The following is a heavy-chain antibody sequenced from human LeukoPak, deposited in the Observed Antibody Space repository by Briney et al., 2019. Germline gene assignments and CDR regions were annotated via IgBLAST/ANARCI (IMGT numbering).Heavy chain of an antibody. CDR3: AGQVYYGMDV. J-gene: IGHJ6*02. CDR1: GFTFSSYS. CDR2: ISSSSSII. Sequence: GGSLRLSCAASGFTFSSYSMNWVRQAPGKGLEWVSYISSSSSIIYYADSVKGRFTISRDNAKNSLYLQMNSLRDKDTAVYYCAGQVYYGMDVWGQGTTVTVSS. V-gene: IGHV3-48*02.